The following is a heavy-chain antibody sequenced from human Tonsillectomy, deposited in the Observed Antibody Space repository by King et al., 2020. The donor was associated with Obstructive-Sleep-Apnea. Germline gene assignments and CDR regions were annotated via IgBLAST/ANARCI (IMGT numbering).Heavy chain of an antibody. J-gene: IGHJ6*02. V-gene: IGHV4-59*08. CDR2: IYDNGDT. CDR3: ARRPHGMDA. Sequence: QLQESGPGLVKPSETLSLTCTVSGGSISSYYWSWIRQPPGKGLEWIGYIYDNGDTNYNPSLKSRVTISVDTSKNQFSLKLSSVTAADTAVYYCARRPHGMDAWGHGTTVTVS. CDR1: GGSISSYY.